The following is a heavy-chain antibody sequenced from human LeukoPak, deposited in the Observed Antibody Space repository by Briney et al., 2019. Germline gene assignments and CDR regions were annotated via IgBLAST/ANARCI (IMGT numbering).Heavy chain of an antibody. V-gene: IGHV3-23*01. CDR3: ARDLGDYDVYYGMDV. J-gene: IGHJ6*02. Sequence: GGSLRLSCAASGFTFSSYAMSWVRQAPGKGLEWVSAISGSGGSTYYADSVKGRFTISRDNSKNTLYLQMNSLRAEDTAVYYCARDLGDYDVYYGMDVWGQGTTVTVSS. CDR2: ISGSGGST. D-gene: IGHD4-17*01. CDR1: GFTFSSYA.